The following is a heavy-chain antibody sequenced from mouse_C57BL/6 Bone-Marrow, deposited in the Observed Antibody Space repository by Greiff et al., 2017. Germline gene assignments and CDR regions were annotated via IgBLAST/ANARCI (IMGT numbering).Heavy chain of an antibody. CDR1: GYAFTNYL. CDR2: INPGSGGT. V-gene: IGHV1-54*01. Sequence: VQLQQSGAELVRPGTSVKVSCKASGYAFTNYLIEWVKQRPGQGLEWIGVINPGSGGTNYNEKFKGKATLTADKSSSTAYMQLSSLTSEDSAVYFCARGDYYCSSYWYFDVWGTGTTVTVAA. J-gene: IGHJ1*03. CDR3: ARGDYYCSSYWYFDV. D-gene: IGHD1-1*01.